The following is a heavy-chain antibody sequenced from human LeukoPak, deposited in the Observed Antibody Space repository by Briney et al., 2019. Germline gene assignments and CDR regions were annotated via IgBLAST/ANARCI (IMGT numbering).Heavy chain of an antibody. J-gene: IGHJ5*01. D-gene: IGHD3-22*01. Sequence: GGSLRLSCAASGFIFSTYAMSWVRQAPGKGLEWVSSISIIGDVTYCVGSVKGRFTISRDNSKNTLYLQMDNPRAEDTAIYYCAKDRPNYYGSNGHYYRRDGDSWGQGALVTVSS. CDR1: GFIFSTYA. CDR2: ISIIGDVT. CDR3: AKDRPNYYGSNGHYYRRDGDS. V-gene: IGHV3-23*01.